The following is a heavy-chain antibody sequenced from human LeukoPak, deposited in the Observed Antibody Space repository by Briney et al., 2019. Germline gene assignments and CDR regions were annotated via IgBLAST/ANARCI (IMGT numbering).Heavy chain of an antibody. J-gene: IGHJ4*02. CDR2: ICGHGISI. CDR3: AKADGNYGSGRYYYVDY. CDR1: GFTFSNYA. D-gene: IGHD3-10*01. Sequence: GGSLRLSCEASGFTFSNYAMSWVRQAPGKGLEWVSGICGHGISIYYADSVKGRFTISRDNSKSTLYLVMNSLRAEDTAVYYCAKADGNYGSGRYYYVDYWGQGTLVTVSS. V-gene: IGHV3-23*01.